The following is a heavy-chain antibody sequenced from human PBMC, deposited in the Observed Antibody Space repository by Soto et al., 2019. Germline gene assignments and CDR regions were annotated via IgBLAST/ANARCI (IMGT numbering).Heavy chain of an antibody. V-gene: IGHV1-69*13. Sequence: GASVKVSCKASGGTFSSYAISWVRQPPGQGLEWMGGIIPIFGTANYAQKFQGRVTITADESTSTAYMELSSLRSEDTAVYYCARYSLAARTVLPPDYSGQGTLVTVSS. CDR3: ARYSLAARTVLPPDY. J-gene: IGHJ4*02. CDR1: GGTFSSYA. D-gene: IGHD6-6*01. CDR2: IIPIFGTA.